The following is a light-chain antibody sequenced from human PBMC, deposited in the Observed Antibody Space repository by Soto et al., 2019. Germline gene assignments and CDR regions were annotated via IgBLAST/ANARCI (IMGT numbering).Light chain of an antibody. J-gene: IGLJ3*02. Sequence: QSALTQPASVSASAGQSITISCIGTSSDVGAYNYVSWYQQHPGKAPKLIIYEVSNRPSGVSNRFSGSKSGNTASLTISGLQAEDEADYYCSSYTSSTTPWVFGGGTKLTVL. CDR2: EVS. CDR3: SSYTSSTTPWV. CDR1: SSDVGAYNY. V-gene: IGLV2-14*01.